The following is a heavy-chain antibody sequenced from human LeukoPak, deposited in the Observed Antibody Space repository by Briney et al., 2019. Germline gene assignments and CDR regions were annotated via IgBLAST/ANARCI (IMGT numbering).Heavy chain of an antibody. CDR3: ASEYYYGSGNANWFDP. CDR2: IYYSGST. V-gene: IGHV4-61*01. D-gene: IGHD3-10*01. J-gene: IGHJ5*02. Sequence: ETLSLTCTVSGGSVSSGSYYWSWIRQPPGKGLEWIGYIYYSGSTNYNPSLKSRVTISVDTSKNQFSLKLSSVTAADTAVYYCASEYYYGSGNANWFDPWGQGTLVTVSS. CDR1: GGSVSSGSYY.